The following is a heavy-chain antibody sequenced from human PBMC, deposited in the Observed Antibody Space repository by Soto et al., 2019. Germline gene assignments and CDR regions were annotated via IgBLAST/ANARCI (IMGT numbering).Heavy chain of an antibody. CDR3: AKGRVDYGDYPEYYFDY. J-gene: IGHJ4*02. Sequence: PGGSLRLSCAASGFTFSSYGMHWVRQAPGKGLEWVAVISYDGSNKYYADSVKGRFTISRDNSKNTLYLQMNSLRAEDTAVYYCAKGRVDYGDYPEYYFDYWGQGTLVTVSS. CDR2: ISYDGSNK. CDR1: GFTFSSYG. D-gene: IGHD4-17*01. V-gene: IGHV3-30*18.